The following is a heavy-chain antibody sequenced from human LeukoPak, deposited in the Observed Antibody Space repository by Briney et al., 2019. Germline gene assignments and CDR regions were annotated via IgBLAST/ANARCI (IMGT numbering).Heavy chain of an antibody. CDR2: ISGSGGGT. D-gene: IGHD3-22*01. Sequence: GGSLRLSCAASGFTFSSYAMSWVRQAPGKGLEWVSAISGSGGGTYYADSVKGRFTISRDNSKNTLYLQMNSLRAEDTAVYYCAKVTPYYYDSSGYLNYWGQGTLVTVSS. V-gene: IGHV3-23*01. J-gene: IGHJ4*02. CDR3: AKVTPYYYDSSGYLNY. CDR1: GFTFSSYA.